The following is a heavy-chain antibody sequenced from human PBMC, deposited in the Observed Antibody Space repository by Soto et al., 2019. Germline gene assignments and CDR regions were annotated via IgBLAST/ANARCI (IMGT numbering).Heavy chain of an antibody. V-gene: IGHV1-46*01. J-gene: IGHJ4*02. CDR2: INPSGGST. D-gene: IGHD2-15*01. CDR1: GYTFTSYY. Sequence: QVQLVQSGAEVKKPGASVKVSCKASGYTFTSYYMHWVRQAPGQGLEWMGIINPSGGSTSYAQKFQGRVTITRDKSTSTVYVELSSLRSEDTAVYYCARQEDPQHLIDYWGQGTLVTVSS. CDR3: ARQEDPQHLIDY.